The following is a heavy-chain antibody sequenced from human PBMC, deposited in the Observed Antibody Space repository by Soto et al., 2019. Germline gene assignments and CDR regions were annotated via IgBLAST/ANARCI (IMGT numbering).Heavy chain of an antibody. CDR3: AREGQLGY. V-gene: IGHV1-18*01. CDR1: GYTFRNYG. J-gene: IGHJ4*02. Sequence: QVQLVQSGAEVKKPGASVKVSCKASGYTFRNYGFSWVQQAPGQGLEWMGWISGYNGNTNYAERLQGRVTMTTDTSTSTAYMELKNLRYDDTAVYYCAREGQLGYWGQGTPVTVSS. D-gene: IGHD6-6*01. CDR2: ISGYNGNT.